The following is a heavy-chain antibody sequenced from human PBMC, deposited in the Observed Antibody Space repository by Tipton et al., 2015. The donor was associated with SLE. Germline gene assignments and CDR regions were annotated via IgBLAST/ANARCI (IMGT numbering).Heavy chain of an antibody. CDR1: GASISRSTYY. D-gene: IGHD3-3*01. CDR3: ARDWSGYHSYFDY. Sequence: TLSLTCTVSGASISRSTYYWSWLRQSPGKGLEWIGSIYYRGSTYYNPSLKSRVTISVDTSKNQFSLKLNSVTAADTAVYYCARDWSGYHSYFDYWGQGVLVTVSS. J-gene: IGHJ4*02. CDR2: IYYRGST. V-gene: IGHV4-39*07.